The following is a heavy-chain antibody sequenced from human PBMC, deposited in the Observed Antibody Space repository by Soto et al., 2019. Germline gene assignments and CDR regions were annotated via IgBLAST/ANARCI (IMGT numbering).Heavy chain of an antibody. CDR3: ASKPYYFWSDRRGSYYYGMGV. CDR1: GGTFSSYA. V-gene: IGHV1-69*06. CDR2: IIPIFGTA. J-gene: IGHJ6*02. D-gene: IGHD3-3*01. Sequence: SVKVSCKASGGTFSSYAISWVRQAPGQGLEWMGGIIPIFGTANYAQKFQGRVTITADKSTSTAYMELSSLRSEDTAVYYCASKPYYFWSDRRGSYYYGMGVWGQGTTVTVSS.